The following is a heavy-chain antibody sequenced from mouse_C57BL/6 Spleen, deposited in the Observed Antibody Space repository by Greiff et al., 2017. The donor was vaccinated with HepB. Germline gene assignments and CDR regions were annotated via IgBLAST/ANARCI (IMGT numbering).Heavy chain of an antibody. V-gene: IGHV1-59*01. D-gene: IGHD2-4*01. CDR1: GYTFTSYW. CDR3: ARMITTYYYAMDY. Sequence: QVQLQQPGAELVRPGTSVKLSCKASGYTFTSYWMHWVKQRPGQGLEWIGVIDPSDSYTNYNQKFKGKATLTVDTSSSTAYMQLSSLTSEDSAVYYCARMITTYYYAMDYWGQGTSVTVSS. J-gene: IGHJ4*01. CDR2: IDPSDSYT.